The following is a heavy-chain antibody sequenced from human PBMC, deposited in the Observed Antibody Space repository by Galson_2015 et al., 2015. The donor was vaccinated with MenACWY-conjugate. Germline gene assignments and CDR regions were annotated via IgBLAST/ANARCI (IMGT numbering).Heavy chain of an antibody. D-gene: IGHD6-6*01. CDR1: GFTFSSYW. CDR3: AKDGRDDAGQLVPRAY. J-gene: IGHJ4*02. V-gene: IGHV3-30*18. Sequence: SLRLSCAASGFTFSSYWMIWVRQAPGKGLEWEAVISYDGNNKYYADSVKGRFTISRDNSKNTLYLQMNSLRAEDTAVYYCAKDGRDDAGQLVPRAYWGQGTLVTVSS. CDR2: ISYDGNNK.